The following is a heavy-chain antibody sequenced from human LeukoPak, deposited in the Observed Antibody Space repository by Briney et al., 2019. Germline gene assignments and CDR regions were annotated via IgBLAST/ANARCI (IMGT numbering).Heavy chain of an antibody. J-gene: IGHJ5*02. CDR1: GYTFTSYD. CDR3: AREVYDSSPGVTVWFDP. V-gene: IGHV1-8*01. D-gene: IGHD3-22*01. Sequence: ASVKVSCKASGYTFTSYDINWVRQATGQGLEWMGWMNPNSGNTGYAQKFQGRVTMTRNTSISTAYMELSSLRSEDTAVYYCAREVYDSSPGVTVWFDPWGQGTLVTVSS. CDR2: MNPNSGNT.